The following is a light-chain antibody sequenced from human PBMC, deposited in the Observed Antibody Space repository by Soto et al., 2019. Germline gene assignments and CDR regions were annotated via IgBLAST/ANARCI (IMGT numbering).Light chain of an antibody. CDR1: SSDVGTYNY. Sequence: QAVVTQPRSVSGSPGQSVTISCTGTSSDVGTYNYVSWYQQHPGKAPKVMIYDVSERPSGVPDRFSGSKSGNTASLTISGLQAEDEADYYCCSYAGSPRYVFGTGTQLTVL. CDR2: DVS. CDR3: CSYAGSPRYV. J-gene: IGLJ1*01. V-gene: IGLV2-11*01.